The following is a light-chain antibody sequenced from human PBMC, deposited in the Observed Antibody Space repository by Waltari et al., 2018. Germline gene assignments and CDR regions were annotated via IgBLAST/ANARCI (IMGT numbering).Light chain of an antibody. Sequence: EIVMTQSPSTLSVSPGERATLSCRASHSVTSTLAWYQQKPGQAPRLLMYGASTRATGIPARFSCSGSGTEFTLTISSLQSEDFAVYYCQQYNSWPRTFGQGTKVEIK. V-gene: IGKV3-15*01. J-gene: IGKJ1*01. CDR1: HSVTST. CDR2: GAS. CDR3: QQYNSWPRT.